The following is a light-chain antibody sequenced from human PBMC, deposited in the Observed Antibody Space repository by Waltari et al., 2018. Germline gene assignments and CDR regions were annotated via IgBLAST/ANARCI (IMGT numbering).Light chain of an antibody. CDR1: QSISRH. Sequence: EIVMTQSPATLSVSPGERATLSCRASQSISRHLAWYQQKPGQAPRLLIYGASTRATGVPARFSGSGSGTEFTLTISSLQSEDFAFYYCQQYNEWPPLTFGGGTKVEIK. V-gene: IGKV3-15*01. J-gene: IGKJ4*01. CDR3: QQYNEWPPLT. CDR2: GAS.